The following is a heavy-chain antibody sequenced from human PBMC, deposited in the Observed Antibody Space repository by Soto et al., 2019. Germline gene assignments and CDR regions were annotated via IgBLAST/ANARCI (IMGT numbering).Heavy chain of an antibody. CDR2: VYQSGST. Sequence: QVQLQESGPGLVKPSGTLSLTCAFSGGSISSSHWWSWVRQPPGKGLEWIGEVYQSGSTNYNPSLKRRVTISVDKSKNPPPLKLSSVTAADTSVDYCASSGGGEDYWGQGTLVTVSS. J-gene: IGHJ4*02. CDR3: ASSGGGEDY. CDR1: GGSISSSHW. D-gene: IGHD3-16*01. V-gene: IGHV4-4*02.